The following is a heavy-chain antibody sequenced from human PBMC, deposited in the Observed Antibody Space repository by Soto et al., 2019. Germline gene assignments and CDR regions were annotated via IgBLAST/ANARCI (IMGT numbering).Heavy chain of an antibody. D-gene: IGHD2-21*02. Sequence: SETLSLTCTVSGGSIHSYYLSWIRQPPGKGLEWIAYIYYSGSTEYNPSLKSRVTISVDKSKNQFSLKLSSVTAADTAEYYCARGGHVVVVTAAFDYWGQGTLVTVSS. CDR2: IYYSGST. V-gene: IGHV4-59*12. J-gene: IGHJ4*02. CDR1: GGSIHSYY. CDR3: ARGGHVVVVTAAFDY.